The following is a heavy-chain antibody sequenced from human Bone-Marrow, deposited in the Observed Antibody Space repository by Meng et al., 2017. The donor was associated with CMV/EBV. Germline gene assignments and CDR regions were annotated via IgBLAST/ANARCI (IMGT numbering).Heavy chain of an antibody. J-gene: IGHJ4*02. CDR2: ISYDGSNK. CDR3: ARDQGRVWRD. D-gene: IGHD2-21*01. Sequence: VLLGECGGGVVQPGRSRRLSCAASGFTFSSYAMHWVRQAPGKGLEWVAVISYDGSNKYYADSVKGRCTISRDNSKNTLYLQMNSLRAEDTAVYYCARDQGRVWRDWGQGTLVTVSS. V-gene: IGHV3-30-3*01. CDR1: GFTFSSYA.